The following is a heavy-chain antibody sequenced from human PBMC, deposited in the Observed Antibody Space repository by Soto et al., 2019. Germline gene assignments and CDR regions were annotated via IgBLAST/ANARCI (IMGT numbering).Heavy chain of an antibody. CDR2: IIPIFGTA. Sequence: ASVKVSCKASGCTFTSYYMHWVRQAPVQGLEWMGGIIPIFGTANYAQKFQGRVTITADESTSTAHMELSSLRSEDTAVYYCTQGYCSSTSCPNWFDPWGQGTLVTVS. V-gene: IGHV1-69*13. D-gene: IGHD2-2*01. J-gene: IGHJ5*02. CDR1: GCTFTSYY. CDR3: TQGYCSSTSCPNWFDP.